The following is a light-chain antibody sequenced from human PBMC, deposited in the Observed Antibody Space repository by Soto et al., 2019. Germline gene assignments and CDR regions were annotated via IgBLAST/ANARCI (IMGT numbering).Light chain of an antibody. J-gene: IGLJ2*01. Sequence: QSVLTQPPSVSGAPGQRVTISCTGSSSNIGAGYDIHWYQQLPGTAPKVLIYSYSNRPSGVPDRFSGSKSGTSASLAIAGLQAEDEADSYCQSYDTSLRVVFGGGTKVTVL. V-gene: IGLV1-40*01. CDR2: SYS. CDR3: QSYDTSLRVV. CDR1: SSNIGAGYD.